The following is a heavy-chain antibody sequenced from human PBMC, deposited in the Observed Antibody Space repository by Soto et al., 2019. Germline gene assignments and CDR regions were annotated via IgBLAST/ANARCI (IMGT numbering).Heavy chain of an antibody. D-gene: IGHD2-2*02. CDR1: GGSISSYY. V-gene: IGHV4-4*07. Sequence: SETLSLTCTVSGGSISSYYWSWIRQPAGKGLEWIGRIYTSGSTNYNPSLKSRVTISVDTSKNQFSLKLSSVTAADTAAYYCASGLRYCSSTSCYTGWMDVWGQGTTVTVSS. CDR2: IYTSGST. CDR3: ASGLRYCSSTSCYTGWMDV. J-gene: IGHJ6*02.